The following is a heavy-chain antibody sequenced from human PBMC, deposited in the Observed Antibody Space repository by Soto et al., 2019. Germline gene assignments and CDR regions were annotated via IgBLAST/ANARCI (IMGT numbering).Heavy chain of an antibody. CDR1: GFTFSRFV. V-gene: IGHV3-23*01. J-gene: IGHJ3*01. Sequence: GSLRLSCAASGFTFSRFVMNWVRQAPGKGLEWVSTVSTGSDVAHYTDSVTGWFTISRDNTSRTLNLQIDSMRAEDETGYFCVRSAVNATTICGAFDVWGQGTVVTVSS. CDR2: VSTGSDVA. CDR3: VRSAVNATTICGAFDV. D-gene: IGHD2-21*01.